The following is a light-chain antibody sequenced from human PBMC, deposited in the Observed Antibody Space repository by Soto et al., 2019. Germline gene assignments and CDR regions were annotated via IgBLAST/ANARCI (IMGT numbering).Light chain of an antibody. Sequence: QSVLAQPPSVSAAPGQKVTISCSGSSSNIGGNSVSWYQQLPGTAPKLLIYDDNKRPSGIPDRFSGSKSGTSATLGITGFQTGDEADYYCGSWDSSLSAYVFGAVTKFTGL. CDR1: SSNIGGNS. V-gene: IGLV1-51*01. CDR3: GSWDSSLSAYV. CDR2: DDN. J-gene: IGLJ1*01.